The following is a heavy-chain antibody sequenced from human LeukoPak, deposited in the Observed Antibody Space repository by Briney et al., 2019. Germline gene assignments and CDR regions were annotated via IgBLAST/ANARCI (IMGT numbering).Heavy chain of an antibody. V-gene: IGHV4-61*02. D-gene: IGHD5-18*01. CDR1: GGSISSGSYY. Sequence: SETLSLTCTVSGGSISSGSYYWSWIRQPAGKRLEWIGRIYTSGSTNYNPSLRSRVTILLDTSKNQFSLNLNSVTAADTAVYYCARVDIPMAGHAFDIWGQGTMVTVSS. CDR2: IYTSGST. CDR3: ARVDIPMAGHAFDI. J-gene: IGHJ3*02.